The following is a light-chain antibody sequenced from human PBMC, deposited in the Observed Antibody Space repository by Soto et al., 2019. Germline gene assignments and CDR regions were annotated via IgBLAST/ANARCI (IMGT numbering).Light chain of an antibody. Sequence: DIVMTQSPLSLPVTLGQPASISCRSSQSLVHSDGNTYLNWFQQRPGQSPRRLIYRVSNRDSGVPDRFSGSGSGTDFTLKISRVEAEDVGVYYCMQGTHRRTFSQGTKVEMK. CDR2: RVS. CDR3: MQGTHRRT. V-gene: IGKV2-30*02. CDR1: QSLVHSDGNTY. J-gene: IGKJ1*01.